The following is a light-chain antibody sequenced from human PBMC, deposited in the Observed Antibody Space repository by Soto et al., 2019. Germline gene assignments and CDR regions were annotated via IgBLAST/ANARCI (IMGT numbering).Light chain of an antibody. Sequence: QSVLTQPASVSGSPGQSITISCTGTSSDVGGYNYVSWYQQHPGKAPKLMIYDVSNRPSGFSNRFSGSKSGNTASLTFSGLQAEDEADYYCSSYTSSSTRVFGTGTKVTFL. CDR1: SSDVGGYNY. J-gene: IGLJ1*01. CDR2: DVS. CDR3: SSYTSSSTRV. V-gene: IGLV2-14*01.